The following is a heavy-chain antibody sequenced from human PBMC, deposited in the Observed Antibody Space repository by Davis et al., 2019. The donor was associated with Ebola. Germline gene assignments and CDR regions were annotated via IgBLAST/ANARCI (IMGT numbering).Heavy chain of an antibody. CDR1: GFTFDDYG. CDR2: INWNGGST. J-gene: IGHJ4*02. CDR3: ARDLYYDFWSGSGY. Sequence: PGGSLRLSCAASGFTFDDYGMSWVRQAPGKGLEWVSGINWNGGSTGYSDSVKGRFTISRDNAKNYLYLQMNSLRAEDTALYYCARDLYYDFWSGSGYWGQGTLVTVSS. V-gene: IGHV3-20*04. D-gene: IGHD3-3*01.